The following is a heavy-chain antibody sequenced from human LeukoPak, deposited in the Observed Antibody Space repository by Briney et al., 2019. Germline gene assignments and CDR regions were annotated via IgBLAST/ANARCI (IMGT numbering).Heavy chain of an antibody. CDR3: ARWFSSSTGDRFDS. Sequence: SETLSLTCSVSGGSIRSGSYYWTWIRQPAGKGLEFIGRIYTSGTTHYNPSLKSRVTVTVDTSKNQFSLKLTSVTAADTAVYYCARWFSSSTGDRFDSWGHGTLVTLSS. J-gene: IGHJ4*01. CDR2: IYTSGTT. V-gene: IGHV4-61*02. D-gene: IGHD6-19*01. CDR1: GGSIRSGSYY.